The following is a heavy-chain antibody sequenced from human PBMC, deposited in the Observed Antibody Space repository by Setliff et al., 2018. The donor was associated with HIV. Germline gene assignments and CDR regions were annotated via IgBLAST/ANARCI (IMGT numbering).Heavy chain of an antibody. CDR3: AREIYGGNSRPFDY. CDR2: IYYNGNT. D-gene: IGHD4-17*01. CDR1: GGSITGYF. J-gene: IGHJ4*02. V-gene: IGHV4-59*01. Sequence: ASETLSLTCTVSGGSITGYFWNWIRQSPGKGLEWIGYIYYNGNTNYNPTLNSRGTMSVDTSKNQFSLKLTSVTAADTAMYYCAREIYGGNSRPFDYWGQGTQVTVSS.